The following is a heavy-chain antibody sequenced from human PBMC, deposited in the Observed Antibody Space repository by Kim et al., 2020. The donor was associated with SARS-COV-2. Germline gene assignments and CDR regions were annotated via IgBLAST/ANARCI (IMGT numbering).Heavy chain of an antibody. Sequence: GESLKISCKGSGYSFTSYWISWVRQMPGKGLEWMGRIDPSDSYTNYSPSFQGHVTISADKSISTAYLQWSSLKASDTAMYYCASGSGSAFWFDPWGQGTLVTVSS. J-gene: IGHJ5*02. CDR3: ASGSGSAFWFDP. D-gene: IGHD3-10*01. V-gene: IGHV5-10-1*01. CDR1: GYSFTSYW. CDR2: IDPSDSYT.